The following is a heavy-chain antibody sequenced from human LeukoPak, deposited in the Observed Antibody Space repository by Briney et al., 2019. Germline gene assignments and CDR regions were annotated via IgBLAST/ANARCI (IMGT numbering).Heavy chain of an antibody. CDR2: IYYSGST. J-gene: IGHJ6*02. D-gene: IGHD1-26*01. CDR1: GGSISSYY. V-gene: IGHV4-59*01. Sequence: SETLSLTCTVSGGSISSYYWSWIRQPPGKGLEWIGYIYYSGSTNYNPSLKSRVTISVDTSKNQFSLKLSSVTAADTAVYYCARDSYSGVYYGMDVWGQGTTVTVSS. CDR3: ARDSYSGVYYGMDV.